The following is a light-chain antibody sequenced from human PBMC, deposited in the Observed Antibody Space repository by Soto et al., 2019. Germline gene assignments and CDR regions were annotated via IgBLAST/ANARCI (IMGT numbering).Light chain of an antibody. Sequence: QSVLTQPPSASGTPGQRVTISCSGSSSNIRRNTVNWYQQLPGAAPKLLIYSNSQRPSGVPDRFSGSKSGTSASLAISGLQSEDEADYYCAAWDDSLNGPHYVFGTGTKVTVL. J-gene: IGLJ1*01. CDR3: AAWDDSLNGPHYV. CDR1: SSNIRRNT. V-gene: IGLV1-44*01. CDR2: SNS.